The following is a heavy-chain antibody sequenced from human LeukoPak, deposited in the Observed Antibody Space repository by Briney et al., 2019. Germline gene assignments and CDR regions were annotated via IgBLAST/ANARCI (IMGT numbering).Heavy chain of an antibody. J-gene: IGHJ6*04. CDR2: MNPNSGNT. Sequence: ASVTVSCKASGYTFTSYDINWVRQATGQGLEWMGWMNPNSGNTGYAQKFQGRVTMTRNTSISTAYMELSSLRSEDMAVYYCARLCAPAIVAAGPLDVWGKGTTVTVSS. V-gene: IGHV1-8*01. CDR3: ARLCAPAIVAAGPLDV. D-gene: IGHD6-13*01. CDR1: GYTFTSYD.